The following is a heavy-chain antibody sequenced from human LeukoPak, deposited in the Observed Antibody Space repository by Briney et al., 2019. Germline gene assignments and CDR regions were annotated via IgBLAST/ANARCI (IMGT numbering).Heavy chain of an antibody. J-gene: IGHJ6*02. CDR3: AGSADSGSYWGDYYYGMDV. CDR2: KSSGSCYR. D-gene: IGHD1-26*01. CDR1: GFTFSRCS. V-gene: IGHV3-21*01. Sequence: AGGSLRLSCAASGFTFSRCSMNWVRQAPGKGLEWVSSKSSGSCYRFYSDSVKGRFTISRDNAKNSLYLQMNSLRAEDTAVYYCAGSADSGSYWGDYYYGMDVWGQGTTVTVSS.